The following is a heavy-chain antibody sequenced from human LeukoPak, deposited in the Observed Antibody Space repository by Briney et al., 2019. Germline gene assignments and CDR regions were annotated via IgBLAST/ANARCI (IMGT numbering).Heavy chain of an antibody. D-gene: IGHD3-10*01. CDR2: IYYSGSI. Sequence: SETLSLTCTVSGGSISSYYWSWIRQPPGKGLEWVGYIYYSGSIKYNPSLKSRVTISVDTSKNQFSLKLSSLTATDTAVYYCARQAHYLDAFDIWGQGTMVSVSS. CDR1: GGSISSYY. J-gene: IGHJ3*02. V-gene: IGHV4-59*08. CDR3: ARQAHYLDAFDI.